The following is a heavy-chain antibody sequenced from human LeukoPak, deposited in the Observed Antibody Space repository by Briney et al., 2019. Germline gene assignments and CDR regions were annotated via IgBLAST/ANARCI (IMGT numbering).Heavy chain of an antibody. CDR1: GFTFSSYA. CDR2: ISGSGGST. J-gene: IGHJ6*03. CDR3: AKREEYYYYYMDV. V-gene: IGHV3-23*01. Sequence: GGSLRLSCAASGFTFSSYAMNWVRQAPGKGLEWVSAISGSGGSTYYADSVKGRFTISRDNSKNTLYLQMNSLGAEDTAVYYCAKREEYYYYYMDVWGKGTTVTVSS.